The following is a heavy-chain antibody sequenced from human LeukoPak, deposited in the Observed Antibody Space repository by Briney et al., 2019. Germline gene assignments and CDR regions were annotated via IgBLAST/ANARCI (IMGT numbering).Heavy chain of an antibody. J-gene: IGHJ5*02. Sequence: SETLSLTCTVSGYSISSGYYWGWIRQPPGKGLEWIGSIYHSGSTYYNPSLKSRVTISVDTSKNQFSLKLSSVTAADTAVYYCARDRHSYGYVGWFDPWGQGTLVTVSS. CDR3: ARDRHSYGYVGWFDP. CDR2: IYHSGST. CDR1: GYSISSGYY. V-gene: IGHV4-38-2*02. D-gene: IGHD5-18*01.